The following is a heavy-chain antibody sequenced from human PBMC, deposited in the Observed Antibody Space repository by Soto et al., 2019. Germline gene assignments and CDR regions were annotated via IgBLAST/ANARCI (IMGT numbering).Heavy chain of an antibody. Sequence: EVHLVESGGDLVEPGGSLRLSCAASGFTFKNAWMSWVRQAPGKGLEWLGRIKSKSDGGTTDYAAPVKGRFTISRDDSDNMQYLQMNSLKTEDTAVYYCTCGKVVVVADTGFWGQGTLVTVSS. CDR1: GFTFKNAW. CDR3: TCGKVVVVADTGF. V-gene: IGHV3-15*01. J-gene: IGHJ4*02. CDR2: IKSKSDGGTT. D-gene: IGHD2-15*01.